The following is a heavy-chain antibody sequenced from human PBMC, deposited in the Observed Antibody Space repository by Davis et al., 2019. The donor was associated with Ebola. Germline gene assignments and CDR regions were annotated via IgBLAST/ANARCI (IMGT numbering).Heavy chain of an antibody. CDR3: DARACSANSCYIWGEDV. V-gene: IGHV3-23*01. D-gene: IGHD2-15*01. CDR2: ISSSGSSA. CDR1: AFTFSSYA. Sequence: GGSLRLSCAASAFTFSSYAMSWVRQAPGKGLEWVSSISSSGSSAFYTDSVKGRFTISRDNSKNTLSLQMKSLRDEDTAVYYCDARACSANSCYIWGEDVWGQGTTVTVSS. J-gene: IGHJ6*02.